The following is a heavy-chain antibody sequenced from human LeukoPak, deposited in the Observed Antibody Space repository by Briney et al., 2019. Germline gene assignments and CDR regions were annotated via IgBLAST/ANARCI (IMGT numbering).Heavy chain of an antibody. CDR2: IYYSGST. CDR3: ARHVYVAAAPDY. Sequence: SETLSLTCTVSGGSISSSSYYWGWIRQPPGKGLEWIGSIYYSGSTYYNPSLKNRVTISVDTSKNQFSLKLSSVTAADTAVYYCARHVYVAAAPDYWGQGTLVTVSS. V-gene: IGHV4-39*01. J-gene: IGHJ4*02. D-gene: IGHD6-13*01. CDR1: GGSISSSSYY.